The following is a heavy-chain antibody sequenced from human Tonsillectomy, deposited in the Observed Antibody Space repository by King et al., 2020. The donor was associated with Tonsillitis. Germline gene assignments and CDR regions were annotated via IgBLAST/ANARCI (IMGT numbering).Heavy chain of an antibody. V-gene: IGHV1-2*02. D-gene: IGHD6-19*01. CDR3: ARETGGWRAFDY. CDR1: GYTFTGYS. Sequence: VQLVESGAEVKKPGVSVRVSCQASGYTFTGYSLHWVRQAPGQGLEWMGWIKPENGGTNYAHKFDGRVTMTRDKSINTVYMELTGLRSDDTAIYFCARETGGWRAFDYWGQGALVTVSS. J-gene: IGHJ4*02. CDR2: IKPENGGT.